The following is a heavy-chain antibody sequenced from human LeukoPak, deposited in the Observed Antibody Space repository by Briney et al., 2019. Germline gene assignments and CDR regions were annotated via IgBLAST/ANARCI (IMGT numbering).Heavy chain of an antibody. CDR1: GYTFTGYY. D-gene: IGHD6-6*01. Sequence: ASVKVSCKASGYTFTGYYMHWVRQAPGQGLEWMGWINPNSGGTNYAQKFQGRVTTTRNTSISTAYMELSRLRSDDTAVYYCARDWLHSSSPFLTSRAFDIWGQGTMVTVSS. CDR2: INPNSGGT. V-gene: IGHV1-2*02. J-gene: IGHJ3*02. CDR3: ARDWLHSSSPFLTSRAFDI.